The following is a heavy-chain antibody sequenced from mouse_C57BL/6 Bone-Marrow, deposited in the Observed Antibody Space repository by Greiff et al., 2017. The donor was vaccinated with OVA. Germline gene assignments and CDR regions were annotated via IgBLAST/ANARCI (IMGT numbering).Heavy chain of an antibody. CDR2: IDPEDGET. CDR1: GFNIKDYY. CDR3: APYYYGSSYFYYAMDY. D-gene: IGHD1-1*01. J-gene: IGHJ4*01. Sequence: EVKLVESGAELVKPGASVKLSCTASGFNIKDYYMHWVKQRTEQGLEWIGRIDPEDGETKYAPKFQGKATITADTSSNTAYLQLSSLTSEDTAVYYCAPYYYGSSYFYYAMDYWGQGTSVTVSS. V-gene: IGHV14-2*01.